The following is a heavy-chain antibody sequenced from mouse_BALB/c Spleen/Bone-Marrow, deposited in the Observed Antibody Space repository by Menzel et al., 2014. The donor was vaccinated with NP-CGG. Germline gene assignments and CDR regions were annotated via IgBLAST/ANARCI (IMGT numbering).Heavy chain of an antibody. CDR1: GFTFTDYY. CDR3: ARDRGLTYFDY. D-gene: IGHD2-4*01. Sequence: EVMLVESGGGLVQPGDSLRLSCATSGFTFTDYYMNWVRQPPGKALEWLGFIRNKANGYTTEYSASVKGRFTISRDNSQSILYLQMNTLRAGDSATYYCARDRGLTYFDYWGQGTTLTVSS. J-gene: IGHJ2*01. V-gene: IGHV7-3*02. CDR2: IRNKANGYTT.